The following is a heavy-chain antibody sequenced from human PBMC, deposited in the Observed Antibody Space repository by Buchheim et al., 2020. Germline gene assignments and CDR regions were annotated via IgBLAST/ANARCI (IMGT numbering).Heavy chain of an antibody. CDR3: ARGQPEVVTRGDYYGMDV. Sequence: EVQLLESGGGLVQPGGSLRLSCAASGFTVSSNYMSWVRQAPGKGLEWVSVIYSGGSTYYADSVKGRFTISRDNSKNTLYLQMNSLRAEDTAVYYCARGQPEVVTRGDYYGMDVWGQGTT. CDR2: IYSGGST. D-gene: IGHD3-22*01. CDR1: GFTVSSNY. J-gene: IGHJ6*02. V-gene: IGHV3-66*01.